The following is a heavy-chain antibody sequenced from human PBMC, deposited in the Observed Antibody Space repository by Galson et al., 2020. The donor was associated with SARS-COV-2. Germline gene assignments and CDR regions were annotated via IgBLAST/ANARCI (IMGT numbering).Heavy chain of an antibody. CDR1: GGSFSGYY. Sequence: SETLSLTCAVYGGSFSGYYWSWIRQPPGKGLEWIGEINHSGSTNYNPSLKSRVTISVDTSKNQFSLKLSSVTAADTAVYYCARGKPSNPTYYDFWSGYLVSQGWFDSWGQGTLVTVSS. V-gene: IGHV4-34*01. CDR2: INHSGST. D-gene: IGHD3-3*01. J-gene: IGHJ5*01. CDR3: ARGKPSNPTYYDFWSGYLVSQGWFDS.